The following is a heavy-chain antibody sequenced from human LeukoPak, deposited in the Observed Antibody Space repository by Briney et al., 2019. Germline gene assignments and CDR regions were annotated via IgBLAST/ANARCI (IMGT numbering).Heavy chain of an antibody. CDR2: ISGSASTT. J-gene: IGHJ6*02. V-gene: IGHV3-23*01. CDR3: AKEGLYGMDV. D-gene: IGHD2-15*01. CDR1: GFTFSNCA. Sequence: PGGSLRLSCAASGFTFSNCAMTWVRQAPGKGLEWVSGISGSASTTHYADSVKGRFTISRDNPKNTLYLQMNSLRAEDTAVYYCAKEGLYGMDVWGQGTTVTVSS.